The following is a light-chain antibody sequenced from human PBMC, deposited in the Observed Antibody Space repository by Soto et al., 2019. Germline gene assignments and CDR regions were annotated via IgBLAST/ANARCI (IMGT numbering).Light chain of an antibody. CDR1: QSVSSN. J-gene: IGKJ1*01. CDR2: GAS. CDR3: QQYNNWPQT. Sequence: IVMTQSPATLSVSPGERATLSCRASQSVSSNLAWYQQKPGQAPRLLIYGASTRATGIPARFSGSGSGTEFTLPISSLQSEDFAVYYCQQYNNWPQTFGQGTKVEIK. V-gene: IGKV3-15*01.